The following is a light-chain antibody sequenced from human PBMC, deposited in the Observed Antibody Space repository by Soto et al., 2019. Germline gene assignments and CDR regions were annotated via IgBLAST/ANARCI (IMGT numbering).Light chain of an antibody. CDR3: QQSYGTPRT. CDR1: QSISSS. J-gene: IGKJ2*01. CDR2: AAS. V-gene: IGKV1-39*01. Sequence: DIQMTQSPSSLSASVGDRVTITCWASQSISSSLNWYQQKPGKAPKLLIYAASSLQSGVPSRFSGSGSGTDFTLTISSLQPEDFATYYGQQSYGTPRTFGQGTKLEIK.